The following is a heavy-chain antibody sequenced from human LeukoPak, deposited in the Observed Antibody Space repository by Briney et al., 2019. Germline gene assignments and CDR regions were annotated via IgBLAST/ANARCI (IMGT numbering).Heavy chain of an antibody. J-gene: IGHJ4*02. V-gene: IGHV3-48*01. D-gene: IGHD2-8*01. CDR3: ASLSYCTNGVCYWKFDY. CDR2: ISSSSSTI. Sequence: GGSLRLSCAASGFTFSSYGMSWVRQAPGKGLEWVSYISSSSSTIYYADSVKGRFTISRDNAKNSLYLQMNSLRAEDTAVYYCASLSYCTNGVCYWKFDYWGQGTLVTVSS. CDR1: GFTFSSYG.